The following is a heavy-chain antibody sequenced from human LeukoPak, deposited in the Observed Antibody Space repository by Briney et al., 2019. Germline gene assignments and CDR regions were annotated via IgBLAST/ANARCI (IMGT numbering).Heavy chain of an antibody. CDR1: GFTFINAW. CDR2: IKSKTDGGTT. J-gene: IGHJ4*02. V-gene: IGHV3-15*01. D-gene: IGHD3-22*01. Sequence: LGGSLRLSCAASGFTFINAWMSWVRQAPGKGLEWVGRIKSKTDGGTTDYAAPVKGRFTISRDDSKNTLYLQMNSLKTEDTAVYYCTTVGGGTMIVAYWGQGTLVTVSS. CDR3: TTVGGGTMIVAY.